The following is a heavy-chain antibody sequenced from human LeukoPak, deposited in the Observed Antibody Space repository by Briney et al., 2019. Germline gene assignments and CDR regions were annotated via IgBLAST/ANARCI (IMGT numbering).Heavy chain of an antibody. CDR2: FIPIFNSP. CDR3: ARGDYYYYYMDV. CDR1: GDTFSSYA. V-gene: IGHV1-69*13. J-gene: IGHJ6*03. Sequence: SVKVSCKPSGDTFSSYAISWVRQAPGQGLEWMGGFIPIFNSPNYAQKFQGRVTITADESTSTAYMELSSLTSEDTAVYYCARGDYYYYYMDVWGRGTTVTVSS.